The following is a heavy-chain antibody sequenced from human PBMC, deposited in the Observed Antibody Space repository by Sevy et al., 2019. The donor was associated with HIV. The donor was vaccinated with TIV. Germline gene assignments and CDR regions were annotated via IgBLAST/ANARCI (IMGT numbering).Heavy chain of an antibody. Sequence: GGSLRLSCAASGFTFSDYYMSWIRQAPGEGLEWISYISGSDYTIYYADSVKGRFTISRDNAKNSLYLQMNSLRAEDTAVYYCARDHVKDGDLGDYYYFAMDVWGQGTTVTVSS. D-gene: IGHD4-17*01. CDR1: GFTFSDYY. V-gene: IGHV3-11*01. CDR2: ISGSDYTI. CDR3: ARDHVKDGDLGDYYYFAMDV. J-gene: IGHJ6*02.